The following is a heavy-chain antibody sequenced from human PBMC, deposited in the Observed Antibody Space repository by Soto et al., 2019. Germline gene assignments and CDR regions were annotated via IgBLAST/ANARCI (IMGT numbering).Heavy chain of an antibody. D-gene: IGHD4-17*01. CDR1: GFTFSSYG. V-gene: IGHV3-33*01. CDR2: IWYDGSNK. Sequence: QVQMVESGGGVVQPGRSLRLSCAASGFTFSSYGMHWVRQAPGKGLEWVAVIWYDGSNKYYADSVKGRFTISRDNSKNTRYLQMKSLRAEDTAVYYCARDGGTVTTTSGWFDPWGQGTLVTVSS. CDR3: ARDGGTVTTTSGWFDP. J-gene: IGHJ5*02.